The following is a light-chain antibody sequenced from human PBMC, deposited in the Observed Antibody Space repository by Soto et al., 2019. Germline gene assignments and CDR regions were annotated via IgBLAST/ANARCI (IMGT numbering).Light chain of an antibody. CDR3: QQYDNLSIFT. V-gene: IGKV1-33*01. CDR1: QDISNY. Sequence: DIQMTQSPSSLSASVGDRVTITCQASQDISNYLNWYQQKPGKAPKLLIYDASNLETGVPSRFSGSGSGTDFTFTISNLQPEDIATYYCQQYDNLSIFTFGPGTKVDIK. J-gene: IGKJ3*01. CDR2: DAS.